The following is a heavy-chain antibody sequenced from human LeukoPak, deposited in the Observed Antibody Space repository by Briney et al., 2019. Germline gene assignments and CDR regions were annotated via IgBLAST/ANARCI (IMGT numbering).Heavy chain of an antibody. CDR2: INSDGSGT. J-gene: IGHJ4*02. Sequence: GXSLRLSCAASGFTFSTYWMHWVRHAPGKGLVWVSRINSDGSGTTYADSVEGRFTISRDNAKNTLYLQMNSLRAEDTAVYYCARDHYGDYVFDYWGQGTLVTVSS. CDR3: ARDHYGDYVFDY. CDR1: GFTFSTYW. V-gene: IGHV3-74*01. D-gene: IGHD4-17*01.